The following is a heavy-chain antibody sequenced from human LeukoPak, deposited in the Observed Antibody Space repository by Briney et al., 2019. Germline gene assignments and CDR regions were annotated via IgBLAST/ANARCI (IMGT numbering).Heavy chain of an antibody. V-gene: IGHV4-39*07. CDR2: IYYSGST. Sequence: SETLSLTCTVSGGSISSSSYYWGWIRQPPGKELEWIGSIYYSGSTYYNPSLKSRVTISVDTSKNQFSLKLSSVTAADTAVYYCARGGVWGSYRSFDYWGQGTLVTVSS. J-gene: IGHJ4*02. CDR1: GGSISSSSYY. CDR3: ARGGVWGSYRSFDY. D-gene: IGHD3-16*02.